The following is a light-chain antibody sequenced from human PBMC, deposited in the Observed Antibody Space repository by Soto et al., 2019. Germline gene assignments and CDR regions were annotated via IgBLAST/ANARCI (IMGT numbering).Light chain of an antibody. CDR2: DVS. CDR1: SSDVGGYNY. Sequence: QSALTQPASVSGSPGQSITISCTGTSSDVGGYNYVSWYQQHPGKAPKLMIYDVSTRPSGISNRFSGSKSGNTASLTISGLQAEAEADYYCSSYTSSSPGVFGGGTKLTVL. V-gene: IGLV2-14*01. CDR3: SSYTSSSPGV. J-gene: IGLJ2*01.